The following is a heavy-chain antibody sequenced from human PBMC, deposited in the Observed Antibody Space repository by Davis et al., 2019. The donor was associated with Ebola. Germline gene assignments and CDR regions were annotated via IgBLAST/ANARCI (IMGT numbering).Heavy chain of an antibody. Sequence: SETLSLTCAVSGGSISSGGYSWSWIRQPPGKGLEWIGYIYYSGSTNYNPSLKSRVTISVDTSKNQFSLKLSSVTAADTAVYYCARENYYYDSSGYYGRGAFDIWGQGTMVTVSS. D-gene: IGHD3-22*01. CDR1: GGSISSGGYS. V-gene: IGHV4-61*08. J-gene: IGHJ3*02. CDR2: IYYSGST. CDR3: ARENYYYDSSGYYGRGAFDI.